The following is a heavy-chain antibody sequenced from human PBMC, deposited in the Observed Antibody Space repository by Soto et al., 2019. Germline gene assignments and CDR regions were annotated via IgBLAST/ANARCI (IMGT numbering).Heavy chain of an antibody. J-gene: IGHJ4*02. CDR3: ARNYGSGSYLQYYFDY. CDR1: GYTFTGYY. CDR2: INPNSGGT. Sequence: EASVKVSCKASGYTFTGYYMHWVRQAPGQGLEWMGWINPNSGGTNYAQKFQGRVTMTRDTSISTAYMELSRLRSDDTAVYYCARNYGSGSYLQYYFDYWGQGTLVTVSS. V-gene: IGHV1-2*02. D-gene: IGHD3-10*01.